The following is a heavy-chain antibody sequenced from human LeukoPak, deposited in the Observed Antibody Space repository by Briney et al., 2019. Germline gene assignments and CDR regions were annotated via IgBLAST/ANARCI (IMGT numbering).Heavy chain of an antibody. J-gene: IGHJ4*02. CDR2: IRSRVNSYAT. V-gene: IGHV3-73*01. CDR3: SANYDSTGYQLDY. D-gene: IGHD3-22*01. CDR1: GFTFSSYG. Sequence: PGGSLRLSCAASGFTFSSYGMHWVRQASGKGLEWVGRIRSRVNSYATAYAASVKGRFTISRDDSKNTAYLQMNSLKTEDTAIYYCSANYDSTGYQLDYWGQGTLVTVSS.